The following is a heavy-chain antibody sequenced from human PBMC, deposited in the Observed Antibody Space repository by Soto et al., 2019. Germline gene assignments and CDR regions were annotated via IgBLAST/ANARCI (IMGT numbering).Heavy chain of an antibody. Sequence: QVQLVQSGAEVKKPGSSVKVSCKASGGTFSSYAISWVRQAPGQGLEWMGGIIPTFGTANYAQKFQGRVTIPADEAASLAFMELGSLRSEDAAVYYDASEGLVAGTGWFVSWGQGTLVTVSS. J-gene: IGHJ5*01. D-gene: IGHD2-15*01. CDR3: ASEGLVAGTGWFVS. CDR1: GGTFSSYA. CDR2: IIPTFGTA. V-gene: IGHV1-69*12.